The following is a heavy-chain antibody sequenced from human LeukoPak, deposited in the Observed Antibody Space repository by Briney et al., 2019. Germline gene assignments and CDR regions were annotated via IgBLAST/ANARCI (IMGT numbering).Heavy chain of an antibody. D-gene: IGHD5-12*01. CDR2: ISWNSGSI. CDR1: GFTFDDYA. V-gene: IGHV3-9*01. J-gene: IGHJ2*01. CDR3: ARPFTKVDYWYFDL. Sequence: GGSLRLSCAASGFTFDDYAMHWVRQAPGKGLEWVSGISWNSGSIGYADSVKGRFTISRDNAKNSLYLQMNSLRAEDTAVYYCARPFTKVDYWYFDLWGRGTLVTVSS.